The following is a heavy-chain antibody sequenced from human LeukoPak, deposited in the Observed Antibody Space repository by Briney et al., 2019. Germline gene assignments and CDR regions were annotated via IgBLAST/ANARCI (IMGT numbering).Heavy chain of an antibody. CDR1: GFTFSSYE. D-gene: IGHD4-23*01. CDR3: ARDYGGSSPFDY. Sequence: GGSLRVSCAASGFTFSSYEMNWVRQAPGKGLEWVSYISSSGSTIYYADSVKGRFTIPRDNAKNSLYLQMNSLRAEDTAVYYCARDYGGSSPFDYWGQGTLVTVSS. J-gene: IGHJ4*02. V-gene: IGHV3-48*03. CDR2: ISSSGSTI.